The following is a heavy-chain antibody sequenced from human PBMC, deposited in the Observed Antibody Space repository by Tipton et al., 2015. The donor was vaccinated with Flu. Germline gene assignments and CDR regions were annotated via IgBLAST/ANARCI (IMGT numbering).Heavy chain of an antibody. CDR2: ISSSGDTP. V-gene: IGHV3-23*01. Sequence: SLRLSCAASGFSITNYAMNWVRQAPGKGLEWVALISSSGDTPHYADAVRGRFTISRDTSKNTLDLQMNSLRAGDTAIYYCAKASVVFTPGDSWGQGTLVTVSS. D-gene: IGHD2-15*01. J-gene: IGHJ4*02. CDR3: AKASVVFTPGDS. CDR1: GFSITNYA.